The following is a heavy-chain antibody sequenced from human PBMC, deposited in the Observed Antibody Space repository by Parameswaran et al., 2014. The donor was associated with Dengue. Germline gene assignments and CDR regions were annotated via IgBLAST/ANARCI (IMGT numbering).Heavy chain of an antibody. CDR3: ARDLNYGSGRYYYGMDV. CDR2: IIPILGIA. J-gene: IGHJ6*01. V-gene: IGHV1-69*04. Sequence: SWVRQAPGQGLEWMGRIIPILGIANYAQKFQGRVTITADKSTSTAYMELSSLRSEDTAVYYCARDLNYGSGRYYYGMDVWGPRDHGHRLL. D-gene: IGHD3-10*01.